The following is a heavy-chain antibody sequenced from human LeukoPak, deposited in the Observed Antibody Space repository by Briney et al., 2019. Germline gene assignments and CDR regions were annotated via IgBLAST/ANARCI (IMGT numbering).Heavy chain of an antibody. V-gene: IGHV4-59*01. CDR2: IYYSGST. CDR3: ARAGTAAGAPWVFDY. D-gene: IGHD6-13*01. CDR1: GGSISSYY. J-gene: IGHJ4*02. Sequence: SETLSLTCTVSGGSISSYYWSWIRQPPGKGLEWIGYIYYSGSTNYNPSLKSRVTISVDTSKNQISLKLSSVTAADTAVYYCARAGTAAGAPWVFDYWGQGTLVTVSS.